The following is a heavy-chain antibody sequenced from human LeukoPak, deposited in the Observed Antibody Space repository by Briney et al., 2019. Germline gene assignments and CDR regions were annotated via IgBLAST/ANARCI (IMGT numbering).Heavy chain of an antibody. CDR2: IKHDGSEE. V-gene: IGHV3-7*01. CDR1: GFTFRHHW. J-gene: IGHJ4*02. D-gene: IGHD1-1*01. Sequence: GGSLRLSCAASGFTFRHHWMPWVRQAAGQGLEWVANIKHDGSEEYYVDSVQDRFTISRDNAKKSLYLQMNSLRAEDTAVYYCAESTTRLYDYWGQGTLVTVSS. CDR3: AESTTRLYDY.